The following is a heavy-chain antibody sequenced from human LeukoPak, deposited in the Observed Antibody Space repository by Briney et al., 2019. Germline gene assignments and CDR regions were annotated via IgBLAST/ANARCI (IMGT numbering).Heavy chain of an antibody. CDR3: ARESSFSRAFDI. CDR1: GYTFTNYY. CDR2: ISAYNGNT. V-gene: IGHV1-18*04. J-gene: IGHJ3*02. D-gene: IGHD6-19*01. Sequence: GASVKVSCKASGYTFTNYYMHWVRQAPGQGLEWMGWISAYNGNTNYAQKLQGRVTMTTDTSTSTAYMELRSLRSDDTAVYYCARESSFSRAFDIWGQGTMVSVSS.